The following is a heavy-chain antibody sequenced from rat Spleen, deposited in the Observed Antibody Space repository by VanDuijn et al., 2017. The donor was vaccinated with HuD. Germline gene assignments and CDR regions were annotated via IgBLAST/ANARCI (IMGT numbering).Heavy chain of an antibody. V-gene: IGHV5S23*01. CDR1: GFTFSTFP. J-gene: IGHJ3*01. CDR2: ISPSGATT. CDR3: TTTPGRPFAY. Sequence: EVQLVESGGKLVQPGRSLKLSCAASGFTFSTFPMAWVRQAPKKGLEWVASISPSGATTNYRDSVKGRFTISRDNARGTLYLQMDSLRSEDTATYYCTTTPGRPFAYWGQGTLVTVSS. D-gene: IGHD5-1*01.